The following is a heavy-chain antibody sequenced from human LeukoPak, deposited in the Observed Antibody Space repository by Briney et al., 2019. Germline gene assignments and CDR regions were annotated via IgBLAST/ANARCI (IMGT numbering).Heavy chain of an antibody. J-gene: IGHJ4*02. CDR3: VRGTTVTTPYRFDY. CDR1: GFTFSSYA. D-gene: IGHD4-17*01. V-gene: IGHV3-23*01. CDR2: ISGSGGST. Sequence: GGSLRLSCAASGFTFSSYAMSWARQAPGKGLEWVSAISGSGGSTYYADSVKGRFTISRDNSKNTLYLQMNSLRAEDTAVYYCVRGTTVTTPYRFDYWGQGTLVTVSS.